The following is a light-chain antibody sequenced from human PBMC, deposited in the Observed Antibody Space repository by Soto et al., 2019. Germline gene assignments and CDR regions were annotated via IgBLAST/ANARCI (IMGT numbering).Light chain of an antibody. V-gene: IGLV1-44*01. Sequence: QSVLTQPPSASGTPGQRVTISCSGGSSNIGNDTVNWYQHLPGTAPKLLIYTNNQRPSGVPDRFSGSKSGTSASLTISGLQSEDEAEYYCASWDDSLNGDVFGTGTKVTVL. CDR3: ASWDDSLNGDV. CDR2: TNN. CDR1: SSNIGNDT. J-gene: IGLJ1*01.